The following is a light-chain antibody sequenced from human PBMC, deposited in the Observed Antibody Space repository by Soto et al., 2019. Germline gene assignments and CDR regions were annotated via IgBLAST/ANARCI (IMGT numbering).Light chain of an antibody. V-gene: IGKV1-5*03. CDR1: QSITSW. J-gene: IGKJ1*01. CDR3: QQYNTYSWT. Sequence: DIQMTQSPSTLAASVGDRVTITCRASQSITSWLAWYQQKPGKAPKLLIYKASILESGVPSRFSGGGSETEFTLTISSLQPDDFATYYCQQYNTYSWTFGQGTKVDIK. CDR2: KAS.